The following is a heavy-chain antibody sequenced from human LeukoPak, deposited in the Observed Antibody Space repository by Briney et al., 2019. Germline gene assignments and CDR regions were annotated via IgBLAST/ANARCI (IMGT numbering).Heavy chain of an antibody. D-gene: IGHD6-19*01. V-gene: IGHV3-64*01. CDR1: GFTFSSYA. CDR2: ISSNGGST. J-gene: IGHJ4*02. CDR3: ARDSGQWLVSRPREPYFDY. Sequence: AEGSLRLSCAASGFTFSSYAMHWVRQAPGKGLEYVSAISSNGGSTYYANSVKGRFTISRDNSKNTLYLQMGSLRAEDMAVYYCARDSGQWLVSRPREPYFDYWGQGTLVTVSS.